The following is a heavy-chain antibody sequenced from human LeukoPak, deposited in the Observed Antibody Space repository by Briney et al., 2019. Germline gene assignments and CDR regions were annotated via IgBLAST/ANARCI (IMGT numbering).Heavy chain of an antibody. CDR1: GFTFSAYE. CDR3: VSAYGGLLDY. CDR2: ISGSGDTI. V-gene: IGHV3-48*03. J-gene: IGHJ4*02. Sequence: PGGSLRLSCAASGFTFSAYEMNWVRQAPGKGLEWLSYISGSGDTIYYAESVKGRFTISRDNAKNSLYLQMSGLRAEDTAVYYCVSAYGGLLDYWGQGTPVTVSS. D-gene: IGHD3-16*01.